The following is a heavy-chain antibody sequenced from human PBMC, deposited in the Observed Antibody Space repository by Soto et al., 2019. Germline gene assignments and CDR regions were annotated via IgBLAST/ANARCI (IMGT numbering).Heavy chain of an antibody. D-gene: IGHD2-15*01. CDR2: ISGSIDYI. CDR1: GFTFGSHS. Sequence: VQMEASGGGLVKPGASLSLSCVASGFTFGSHSMYCVRQAPGTGMEWVSSISGSIDYIFYEDSVKGRFNISRDNAMNSLYLQMDSLRGEDTAVYYCGRGGIMVVGAASPALDQWGQGPLVTFSS. V-gene: IGHV3-21*01. CDR3: GRGGIMVVGAASPALDQ. J-gene: IGHJ4*02.